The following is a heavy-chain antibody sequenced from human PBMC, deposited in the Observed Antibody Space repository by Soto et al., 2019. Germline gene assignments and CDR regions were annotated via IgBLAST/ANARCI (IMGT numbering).Heavy chain of an antibody. CDR2: IYYSGST. CDR3: ARINWNDDLSAPTGYYYYGMDV. D-gene: IGHD1-20*01. CDR1: GGSVSSGSYY. V-gene: IGHV4-61*01. J-gene: IGHJ6*02. Sequence: QVQLQESGPGLVKPSETLSLTCTVSGGSVSSGSYYWSWIRQPPGKGLEWIGYIYYSGSTNYNPSLKSRVTISVDTSKNQFSLKLSSVTAADTAVYYCARINWNDDLSAPTGYYYYGMDVWGQGTTVTVSS.